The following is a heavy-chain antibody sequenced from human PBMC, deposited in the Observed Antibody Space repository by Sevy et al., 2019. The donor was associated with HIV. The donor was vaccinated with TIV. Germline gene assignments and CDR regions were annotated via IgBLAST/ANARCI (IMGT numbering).Heavy chain of an antibody. Sequence: SETLSLTCAVYGGSFSGYYWSWIRQPPGKGLEWIGEINHSGSTNYNPSLKSRVTISVDTSKNQFSLKLSSVTAADTAVYYCARGQGYYYDSSGYEDWDQGTLVTVSS. CDR2: INHSGST. V-gene: IGHV4-34*01. D-gene: IGHD3-22*01. J-gene: IGHJ4*02. CDR3: ARGQGYYYDSSGYED. CDR1: GGSFSGYY.